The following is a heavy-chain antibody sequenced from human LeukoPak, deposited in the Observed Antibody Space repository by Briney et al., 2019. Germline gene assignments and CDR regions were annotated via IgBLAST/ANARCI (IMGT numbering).Heavy chain of an antibody. Sequence: PSETLSLTCAVSGYSISSGYHWGWVRQPPGEGPVWIGSMFHGGNTYCNPSLKSRVTMSIDTSMNQFSLNLTSVTAADTAVYFCARTLYCSGATCFSPELLDTWGQGTLVTVSS. J-gene: IGHJ5*02. CDR3: ARTLYCSGATCFSPELLDT. CDR1: GYSISSGYH. V-gene: IGHV4-38-2*01. CDR2: MFHGGNT. D-gene: IGHD2-15*01.